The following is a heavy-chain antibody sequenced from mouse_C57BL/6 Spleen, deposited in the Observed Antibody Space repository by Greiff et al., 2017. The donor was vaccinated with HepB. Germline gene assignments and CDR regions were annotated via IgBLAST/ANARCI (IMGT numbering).Heavy chain of an antibody. D-gene: IGHD1-1*01. J-gene: IGHJ2*01. Sequence: DVHLVESGGDLVKPGGSLKLSCAASGFTFSSYGMSWVRQTPDKRLEWVATISSGGSYTYYPDSVKGRFTISRDNAKNTLYLQMSSLKSEDTAMYYCARHGVATNYFDYWGQGTTLTVSS. V-gene: IGHV5-6*01. CDR1: GFTFSSYG. CDR3: ARHGVATNYFDY. CDR2: ISSGGSYT.